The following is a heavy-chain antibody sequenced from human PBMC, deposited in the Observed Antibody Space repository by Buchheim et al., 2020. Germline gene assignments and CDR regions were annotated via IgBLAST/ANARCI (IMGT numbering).Heavy chain of an antibody. J-gene: IGHJ4*02. CDR3: ARGSAARINDNLPFLGELSLIVYYLDY. V-gene: IGHV1-8*01. Sequence: QVQLVQSGAEVKKPGASVKVSCKASGYTFTSYDINWVRQATGQGLEWMGWMNPNSGNTGYAQKFQGRVTMTRNTSISTAYMELSSLRSEDTAVYYCARGSAARINDNLPFLGELSLIVYYLDYWGQGTL. CDR2: MNPNSGNT. D-gene: IGHD3-16*02. CDR1: GYTFTSYD.